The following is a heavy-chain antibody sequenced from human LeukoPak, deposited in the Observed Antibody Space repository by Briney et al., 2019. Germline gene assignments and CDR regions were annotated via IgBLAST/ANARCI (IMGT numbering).Heavy chain of an antibody. J-gene: IGHJ6*03. D-gene: IGHD2-15*01. Sequence: SETLSLTCTVSGGSISSSSYYWGWIRQPPGKGLEWSGSIDDSGSTYYNPSLKRLVTISVDSSKNQYSLMMSFITDANAAVYYCARSPLGYCSGGSCPRDRDYYYYYMDVWGKGTTVTVSS. CDR3: ARSPLGYCSGGSCPRDRDYYYYYMDV. CDR2: IDDSGST. CDR1: GGSISSSSYY. V-gene: IGHV4-39*01.